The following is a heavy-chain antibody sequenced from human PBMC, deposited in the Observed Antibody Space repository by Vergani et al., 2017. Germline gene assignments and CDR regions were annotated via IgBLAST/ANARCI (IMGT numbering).Heavy chain of an antibody. D-gene: IGHD1-1*01. Sequence: VQLVESGGGLVKPGGSLRLSCAASGFTFSSYSMNWVRQAPGKGLEWVSVISYDGNKKNYADSVKGRFTISRDNSKNTLYLEMNALRAEDTAVYYCARDFLTRVTTLDYYYMGVSGKGTTVTVSS. CDR1: GFTFSSYS. J-gene: IGHJ6*03. V-gene: IGHV3-30*03. CDR3: ARDFLTRVTTLDYYYMGV. CDR2: ISYDGNKK.